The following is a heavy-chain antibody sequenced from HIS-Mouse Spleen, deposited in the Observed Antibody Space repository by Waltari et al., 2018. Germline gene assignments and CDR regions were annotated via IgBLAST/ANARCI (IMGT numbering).Heavy chain of an antibody. CDR1: VFTFTHHR. D-gene: IGHD1-26*01. CDR3: AKEGLIVGATNWFDP. J-gene: IGHJ5*02. CDR2: ISYDGSNK. Sequence: QVQSVESGGGVVQHGRPRGFCCLPPVFTFTHHRLHWARQAPGKGLEWVAVISYDGSNKYYADSVKGRLTISRDNSKNTLYLQMNSLRAEDTAVYYCAKEGLIVGATNWFDPWGQGTLVTVSS. V-gene: IGHV3-30*18.